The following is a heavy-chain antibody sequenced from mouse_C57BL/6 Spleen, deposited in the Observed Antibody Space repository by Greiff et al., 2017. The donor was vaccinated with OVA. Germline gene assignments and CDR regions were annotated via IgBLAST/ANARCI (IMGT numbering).Heavy chain of an antibody. J-gene: IGHJ4*01. Sequence: VQLQQSGAELVRPGASVKLSCKASGYTFTDYYINWVKQRPGQGLEWIARIYPGSGNTYYNEKFKGKATLTAEKSSSTAYMQLSSLTSEDSAVYFCARRGYDNEGAMDYWGQGTSVTVSS. V-gene: IGHV1-76*01. CDR2: IYPGSGNT. CDR1: GYTFTDYY. CDR3: ARRGYDNEGAMDY. D-gene: IGHD2-3*01.